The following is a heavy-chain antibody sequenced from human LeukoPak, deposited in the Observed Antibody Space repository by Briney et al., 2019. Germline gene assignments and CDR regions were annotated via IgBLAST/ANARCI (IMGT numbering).Heavy chain of an antibody. CDR3: AREIAAAGR. J-gene: IGHJ4*02. V-gene: IGHV3-7*04. CDR2: IKQDGSEK. D-gene: IGHD6-13*01. CDR1: GFTFSNYW. Sequence: GGSLILSCAASGFTFSNYWMSWVRQAPGKGLEWVANIKQDGSEKYYVASVKGRLTISRDNAKNSLYLQMNSLRAEDTAVYYCAREIAAAGRWGQGTLVTVSA.